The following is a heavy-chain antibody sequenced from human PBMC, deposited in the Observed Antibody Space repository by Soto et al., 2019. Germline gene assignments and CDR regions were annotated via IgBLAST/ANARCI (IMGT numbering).Heavy chain of an antibody. J-gene: IGHJ3*02. D-gene: IGHD3-22*01. CDR3: ARGCDYYDYNGDVRGHACDI. CDR1: GGTFSSNTYG. V-gene: IGHV1-69*01. Sequence: QVQLVQSGAEVKRPGSSVKVSCKASGGTFSSNTYGISWVRQAPGLGLEWVGGITPLFRASNYGQKFQGRVTITADESTGTADMELSSLRSEDTDLYYCARGCDYYDYNGDVRGHACDIWGQGTMVTVSS. CDR2: ITPLFRAS.